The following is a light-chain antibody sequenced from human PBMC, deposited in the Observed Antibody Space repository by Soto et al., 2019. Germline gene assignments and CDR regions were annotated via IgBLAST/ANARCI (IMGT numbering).Light chain of an antibody. J-gene: IGKJ2*01. CDR2: GAS. CDR3: HQYCSSPPYT. V-gene: IGKV3-20*01. CDR1: QSVSSTY. Sequence: EIVLTQSPGTLSLSPGERATLSCRASQSVSSTYLVWYQQKPGQAPRLLIYGASSRATGIPDRFSGSGSGTDFTLTISRLEPEDFAVYYCHQYCSSPPYTLGQGTKLEIK.